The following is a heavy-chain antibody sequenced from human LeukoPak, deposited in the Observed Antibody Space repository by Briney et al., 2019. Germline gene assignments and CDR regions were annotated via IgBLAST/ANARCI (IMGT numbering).Heavy chain of an antibody. D-gene: IGHD2-2*01. CDR1: GFTFSSYA. V-gene: IGHV3-23*01. Sequence: PGGSLRLSCAASGFTFSSYAMSWVRQAPGKGLEWVSAISGSGGSTYYADSVKGRFTISRDNSKNTLYVQMNSLRAEDTAVYYCARNRVVVPAAPWGQGTLVTVSS. J-gene: IGHJ5*02. CDR2: ISGSGGST. CDR3: ARNRVVVPAAP.